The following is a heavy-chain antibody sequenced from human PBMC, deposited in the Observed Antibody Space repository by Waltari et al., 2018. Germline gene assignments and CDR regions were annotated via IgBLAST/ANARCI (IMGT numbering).Heavy chain of an antibody. D-gene: IGHD3-22*01. V-gene: IGHV4-39*01. Sequence: QLQLQESGPGLVKPSEALSLTYTVSGGSISSRTCYWDWFRQSPGNDLELIGSIYYSGTTNKNSSIKSRGTMSVDTSKNQLYLELRSVTAADTAVYYCARRDTYDSSGRHPFDYWGQGTLVTVSS. CDR2: IYYSGTT. CDR3: ARRDTYDSSGRHPFDY. J-gene: IGHJ4*02. CDR1: GGSISSRTCY.